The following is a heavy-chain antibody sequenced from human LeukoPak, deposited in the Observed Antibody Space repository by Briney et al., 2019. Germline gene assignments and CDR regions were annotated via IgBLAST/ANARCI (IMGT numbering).Heavy chain of an antibody. CDR3: ASSRWVSSGWTNYCYYGMDV. Sequence: ASVKVSCKASGGTFSSYAISWVRQAPGQGLEWMGWISAYNGNTNYAQKLQGRVTMTTDTSTSTAYMELRSLRSDDTAVYYCASSRWVSSGWTNYCYYGMDVWGQGTTVTVSS. CDR1: GGTFSSYA. J-gene: IGHJ6*02. V-gene: IGHV1-18*01. D-gene: IGHD6-19*01. CDR2: ISAYNGNT.